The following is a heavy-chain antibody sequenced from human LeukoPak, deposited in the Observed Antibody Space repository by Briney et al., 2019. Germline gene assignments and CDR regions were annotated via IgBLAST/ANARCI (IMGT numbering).Heavy chain of an antibody. D-gene: IGHD2-2*02. V-gene: IGHV3-30*02. CDR1: GFTFSSYG. CDR2: IRYDGSNK. CDR3: AKDLYCSSTSCYTENMDV. Sequence: PGGSLRLSCAASGFTFSSYGMHWVRQAPGKGLEWVAFIRYDGSNKYYADSVKGRFTISRDNSKNTLYLQMNSLRAEDTAVYYCAKDLYCSSTSCYTENMDVWGKGTTVTVSS. J-gene: IGHJ6*03.